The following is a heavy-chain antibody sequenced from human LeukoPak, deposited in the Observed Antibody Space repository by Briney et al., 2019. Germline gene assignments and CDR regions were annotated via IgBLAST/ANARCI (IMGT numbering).Heavy chain of an antibody. J-gene: IGHJ4*02. CDR3: ATFGVIVRNNYLDY. V-gene: IGHV3-23*01. D-gene: IGHD3-3*01. Sequence: GGSLRLSCVGSGFIFRSYAVTWVRQAPGKGLEWVSSITANGDRTSYVDSVKGRFTISRDNSKNTLYLQMSSLRAEDTVVYYCATFGVIVRNNYLDYWGQGALVTVSS. CDR1: GFIFRSYA. CDR2: ITANGDRT.